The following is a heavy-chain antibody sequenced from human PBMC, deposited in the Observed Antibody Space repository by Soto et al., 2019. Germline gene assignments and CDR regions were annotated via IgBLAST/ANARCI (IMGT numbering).Heavy chain of an antibody. Sequence: ASVKVSCKASGYNFSDYYIHWVRQAPGQGLEWLGWVSPKSGGTNYAQKFKGRVTMTRDTSSNTVYMDLSGLKSDDTAVFYCAREISGGGTLNWFDPWGQGTLVAVSS. V-gene: IGHV1-2*02. CDR2: VSPKSGGT. J-gene: IGHJ5*02. D-gene: IGHD2-8*02. CDR1: GYNFSDYY. CDR3: AREISGGGTLNWFDP.